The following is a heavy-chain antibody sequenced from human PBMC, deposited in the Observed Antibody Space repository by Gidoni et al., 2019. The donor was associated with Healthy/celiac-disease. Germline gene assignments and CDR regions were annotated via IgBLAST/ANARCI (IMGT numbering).Heavy chain of an antibody. V-gene: IGHV3-7*01. CDR3: ARDFPESPRIAAAGMGYFDY. CDR1: GFTFSSFW. CDR2: IKQDGSEK. Sequence: EVQLVESGGGLVQPGGSLRLSCAASGFTFSSFWMSWVRQAPGKGLEWVANIKQDGSEKYYVDSVKGRFTISRDNAKDSLYLQMNSLRAEDTAVYYCARDFPESPRIAAAGMGYFDYWGQGTLVTVSS. D-gene: IGHD6-13*01. J-gene: IGHJ4*02.